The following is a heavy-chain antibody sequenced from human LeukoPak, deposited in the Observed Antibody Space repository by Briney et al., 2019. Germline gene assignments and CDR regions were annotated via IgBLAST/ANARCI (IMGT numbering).Heavy chain of an antibody. CDR1: GFTFSSYA. CDR2: ISGSGGST. D-gene: IGHD3-10*01. Sequence: GGSLRLSCAASGFTFSSYAMSWVRQAPGKGLEYVSVISGSGGSTHYRDSVKGRFTISRDNSKNTLYLQMNSLRVEDTAVYYCAKGVRMVRGAVDAFDIWGQGTTVTVSS. J-gene: IGHJ3*02. V-gene: IGHV3-23*01. CDR3: AKGVRMVRGAVDAFDI.